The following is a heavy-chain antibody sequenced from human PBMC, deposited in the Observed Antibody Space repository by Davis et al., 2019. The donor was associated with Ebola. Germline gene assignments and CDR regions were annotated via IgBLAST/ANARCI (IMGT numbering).Heavy chain of an antibody. J-gene: IGHJ3*02. Sequence: ASVKVSCKASGYTFTSYYMHWVRQAPGQGLEWMGWISAYNGNTNYAQKLQGRVTMTTDTSTSTAYMELRSLRSDDTAVYYCARAVGATGPDAFDIWGQGTMVTVSS. CDR3: ARAVGATGPDAFDI. D-gene: IGHD1-26*01. CDR1: GYTFTSYY. CDR2: ISAYNGNT. V-gene: IGHV1-18*04.